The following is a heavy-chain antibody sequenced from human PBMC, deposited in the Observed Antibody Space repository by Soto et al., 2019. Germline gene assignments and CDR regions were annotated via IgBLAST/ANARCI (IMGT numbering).Heavy chain of an antibody. CDR2: IKEDGSEK. CDR1: GFTFSTYW. V-gene: IGHV3-7*03. J-gene: IGHJ4*02. D-gene: IGHD3-16*01. CDR3: VRVGRLGGY. Sequence: GGSLRLSCAASGFTFSTYWMSWVRQAPGKGLEWVANIKEDGSEKYYVDSVKGRFTISRDNANNSLYLQTNSLRAEDTAVYYCVRVGRLGGYWGQGTLVTVSS.